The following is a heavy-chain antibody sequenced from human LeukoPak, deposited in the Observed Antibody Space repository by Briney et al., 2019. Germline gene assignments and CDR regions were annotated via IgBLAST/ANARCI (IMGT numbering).Heavy chain of an antibody. V-gene: IGHV3-30*04. CDR3: ARGPRYSYGDFDY. D-gene: IGHD5-18*01. Sequence: PGRSLRLSCAASGFTFSSYAMHWVRQAPGKGPEWVAVISYDGSNKYYADSVKGRFTISRDNSKYTLYLQMNSLRAEDTAVYYCARGPRYSYGDFDYWGQGTLVTVSS. CDR2: ISYDGSNK. J-gene: IGHJ4*02. CDR1: GFTFSSYA.